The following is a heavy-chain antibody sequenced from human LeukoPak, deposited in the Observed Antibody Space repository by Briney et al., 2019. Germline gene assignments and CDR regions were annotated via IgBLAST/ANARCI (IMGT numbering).Heavy chain of an antibody. D-gene: IGHD4-11*01. V-gene: IGHV1-46*01. Sequence: ASVKVSCKASGYTFTSYHMHWVRQAPGQGLEWMGIINPSGGSTSYAQKFRGRVTMTRDMSTSTVYMELSSLRSEDTAVYYCARGPNTVITYDYWGQGTLVTVSS. J-gene: IGHJ4*02. CDR3: ARGPNTVITYDY. CDR1: GYTFTSYH. CDR2: INPSGGST.